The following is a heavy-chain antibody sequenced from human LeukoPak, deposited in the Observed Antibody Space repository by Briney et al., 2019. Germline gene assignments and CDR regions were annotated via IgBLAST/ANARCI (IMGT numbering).Heavy chain of an antibody. CDR3: ARDRSQRTAAAGTLSDY. CDR1: GYTLTSYG. D-gene: IGHD6-13*01. V-gene: IGHV1-18*01. Sequence: ASVKVSCKASGYTLTSYGISWVRQAPGQGLEWMGWISAYNGNTNYAQKLQGRVTMTTDTSTSTAYMELRSLRSDDTAVYYCARDRSQRTAAAGTLSDYWGQGTLVTVSS. J-gene: IGHJ4*02. CDR2: ISAYNGNT.